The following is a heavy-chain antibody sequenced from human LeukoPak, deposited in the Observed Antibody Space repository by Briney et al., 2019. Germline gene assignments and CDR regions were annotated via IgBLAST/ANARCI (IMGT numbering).Heavy chain of an antibody. D-gene: IGHD5-24*01. J-gene: IGHJ4*02. CDR1: GYTFTSYY. CDR3: ASGEMATMFY. Sequence: ASVKVSCNASGYTFTSYYMHWVRQAPGQGLEWMGIINPSGGSTSYAQKFQGRVTMTRDTSTSTVYMELSGLRSEDTAVYYCASGEMATMFYWGQGTLVTVSS. V-gene: IGHV1-46*03. CDR2: INPSGGST.